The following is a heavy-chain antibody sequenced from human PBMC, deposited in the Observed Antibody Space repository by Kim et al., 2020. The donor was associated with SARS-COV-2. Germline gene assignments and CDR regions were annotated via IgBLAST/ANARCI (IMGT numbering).Heavy chain of an antibody. CDR1: GFTFSSYA. J-gene: IGHJ4*02. V-gene: IGHV3-64D*06. CDR3: VKDGPYGSSTSSHGDY. Sequence: GGSLRLSCSASGFTFSSYAMHWVRQAPGKGLESVSAISSNGGSTYYADSVKGRFTISRDNSKNTLYLQMSSLRAEDTAVYYCVKDGPYGSSTSSHGDYWGQGTLVTVSS. CDR2: ISSNGGST. D-gene: IGHD2-2*01.